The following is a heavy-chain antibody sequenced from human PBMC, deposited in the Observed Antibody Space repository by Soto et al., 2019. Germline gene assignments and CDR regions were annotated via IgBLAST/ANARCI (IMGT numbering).Heavy chain of an antibody. J-gene: IGHJ6*02. CDR3: TSWPGPEDYRMDV. Sequence: GGSLRLSCTASGFTFGDYAMSWVRQAPGKGLEWVGFIRSKAYGGTTEYAASVKGRFTISRDDSKSIAYLQMNSLKTEDTAVYYCTSWPGPEDYRMDVWGQGTTVTVSS. V-gene: IGHV3-49*04. CDR1: GFTFGDYA. CDR2: IRSKAYGGTT.